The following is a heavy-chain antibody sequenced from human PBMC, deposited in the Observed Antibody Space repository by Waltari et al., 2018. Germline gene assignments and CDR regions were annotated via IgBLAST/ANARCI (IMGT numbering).Heavy chain of an antibody. CDR3: ARPHYDFWSGPSNYMDV. D-gene: IGHD3-3*01. CDR1: GGSISSRSYY. J-gene: IGHJ6*03. V-gene: IGHV4-39*07. Sequence: QLQLQESGPGLVKPSETLSLPCPVSGGSISSRSYYWGWIRQPPGKGLEWIGSIYYSGSTYYNPSLKSRVTISVDTSKNQFSLKLSSVTAADTAVYYCARPHYDFWSGPSNYMDVWGKGTTVTISS. CDR2: IYYSGST.